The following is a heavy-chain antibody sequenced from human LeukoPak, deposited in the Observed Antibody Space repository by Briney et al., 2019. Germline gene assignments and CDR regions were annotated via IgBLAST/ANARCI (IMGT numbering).Heavy chain of an antibody. CDR1: GYSFPTYW. V-gene: IGHV5-51*01. CDR3: ARLIAVAGTGIDY. CDR2: IYPGDSDT. J-gene: IGHJ4*02. D-gene: IGHD6-19*01. Sequence: GESLKISCKGSGYSFPTYWIGWVRQMPGKGLEWMGIIYPGDSDTRYSPSFQGQVTISADKSINTAYLRWRSLKASDTAMYYCARLIAVAGTGIDYWGQGTLVTVSS.